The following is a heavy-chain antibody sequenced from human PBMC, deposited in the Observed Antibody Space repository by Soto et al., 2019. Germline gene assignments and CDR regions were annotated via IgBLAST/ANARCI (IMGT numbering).Heavy chain of an antibody. V-gene: IGHV3-23*01. Sequence: PGGSPRLSCATSGFIFTTYAMNWVRQAPGKGLEWVSAISSSGESTFYAESVRGRFTISRDNSLNTLYLQMRSLRPEDTAVYYCAHPRGYGVFDAVDIWGQGTMVTVSS. CDR3: AHPRGYGVFDAVDI. CDR1: GFIFTTYA. CDR2: ISSSGEST. D-gene: IGHD4-17*01. J-gene: IGHJ3*02.